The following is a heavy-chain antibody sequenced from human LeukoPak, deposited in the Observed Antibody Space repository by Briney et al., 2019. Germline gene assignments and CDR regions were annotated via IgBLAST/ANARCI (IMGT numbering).Heavy chain of an antibody. CDR1: GFTFSSYW. CDR2: VNSDGSST. V-gene: IGHV3-74*01. CDR3: AIQLGYSSGWYFDDY. Sequence: GGSLRLSCAASGFTFSSYWMHWVRQAPGKGLVWVSRVNSDGSSTTYADSVKGRFTISRDNAKNTLYLQMNDLRAEDTAVYYCAIQLGYSSGWYFDDYWGQGTLVTVSS. D-gene: IGHD6-19*01. J-gene: IGHJ4*02.